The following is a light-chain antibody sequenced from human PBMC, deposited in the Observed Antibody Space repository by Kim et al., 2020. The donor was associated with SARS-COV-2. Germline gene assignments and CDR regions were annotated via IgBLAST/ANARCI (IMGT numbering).Light chain of an antibody. Sequence: IQLTQSPSSLYASVGDRVTITCRASQGISSYLAWYQQKPGKAPKLLIYAASTLQSGVPSRFSGSGSGTDFTLTISSLQPDDFATYYCQQLNSYPLTFGGGTKVDIK. J-gene: IGKJ4*01. CDR1: QGISSY. CDR2: AAS. CDR3: QQLNSYPLT. V-gene: IGKV1-9*01.